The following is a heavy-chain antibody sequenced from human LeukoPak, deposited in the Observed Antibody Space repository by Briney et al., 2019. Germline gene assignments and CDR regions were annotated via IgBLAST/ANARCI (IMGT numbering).Heavy chain of an antibody. CDR2: ISDSGGST. D-gene: IGHD3-16*02. Sequence: GGSLRLSCVASGFTFSDYAMSWVRQAPGKGLEWVSGISDSGGSTYYADSVKGRCTISRDNSKNTVSLQMNSLRAEDTAVYFCARHDSFIPYWGQGTLVTVTS. CDR3: ARHDSFIPY. J-gene: IGHJ4*02. V-gene: IGHV3-23*01. CDR1: GFTFSDYA.